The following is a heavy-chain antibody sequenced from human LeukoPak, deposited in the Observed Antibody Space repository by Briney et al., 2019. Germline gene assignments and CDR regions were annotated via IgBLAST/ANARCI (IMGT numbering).Heavy chain of an antibody. J-gene: IGHJ4*02. D-gene: IGHD3-3*01. CDR3: AKIAYYDLWSGQPHY. CDR2: ISGSGGST. V-gene: IGHV3-23*01. CDR1: GFTFSSYA. Sequence: SGGSLRLSCAASGFTFSSYAMSWVRQAPGKGLEWVSAISGSGGSTYYADSVKGRVTISRDNSKNTLYLQMNSLRAADTAVYYCAKIAYYDLWSGQPHYWGQGTLVIVSS.